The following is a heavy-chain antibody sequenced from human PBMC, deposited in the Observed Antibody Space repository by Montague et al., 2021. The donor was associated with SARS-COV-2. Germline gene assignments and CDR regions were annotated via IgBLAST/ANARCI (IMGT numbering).Heavy chain of an antibody. D-gene: IGHD6-13*01. CDR3: ARIHIAAAGTGLDY. CDR2: IDWDDDK. V-gene: IGHV2-70*11. CDR1: GFSLSTSGMC. J-gene: IGHJ4*02. Sequence: PALVKPTQTLTLTCTFSGFSLSTSGMCVSWIRQPPGKALEWLARIDWDDDKYYSTSLKTRLIISKDTSKNQVVLTMTNMDPVDTATYYCARIHIAAAGTGLDYWGQGTLVTVSS.